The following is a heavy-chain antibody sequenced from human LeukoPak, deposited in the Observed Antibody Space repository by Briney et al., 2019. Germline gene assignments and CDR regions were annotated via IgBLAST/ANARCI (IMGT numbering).Heavy chain of an antibody. V-gene: IGHV4-59*01. CDR1: GGSISSFY. Sequence: PSETLSLTCTVSGGSISSFYWSWIRQPPGKGLEWIGYIYYSGSTNYNPSLKRRVTISVDTSKNQFSLKLSSVTAADTAVYYCARTPPHCSGGSCYLSYYYYGMDVWGQGTTVTVSS. CDR2: IYYSGST. J-gene: IGHJ6*02. D-gene: IGHD2-15*01. CDR3: ARTPPHCSGGSCYLSYYYYGMDV.